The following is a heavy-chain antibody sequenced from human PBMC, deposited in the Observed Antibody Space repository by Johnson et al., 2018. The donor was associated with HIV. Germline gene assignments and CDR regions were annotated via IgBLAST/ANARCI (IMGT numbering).Heavy chain of an antibody. Sequence: VQLVESGGGLVQPGRSLRLSCAASGFTFDDYAMHWVRHAPGKGLEWVSGINWNGESTGYAESVKGRFTIFRDNAKNSTYLEMNSLRVEDTALYYCARNYGSGTYFCNEAFDMWGQGTRVIVSS. V-gene: IGHV3-9*01. J-gene: IGHJ3*02. CDR3: ARNYGSGTYFCNEAFDM. CDR1: GFTFDDYA. CDR2: INWNGEST. D-gene: IGHD3-10*01.